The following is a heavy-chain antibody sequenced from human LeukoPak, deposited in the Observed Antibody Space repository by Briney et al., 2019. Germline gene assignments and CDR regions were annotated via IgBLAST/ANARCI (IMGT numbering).Heavy chain of an antibody. J-gene: IGHJ4*02. Sequence: SETLSLTCTVSGGSISSSSYYWGWIRQPPGKGLEWIGSIYYSGSTYYNPSLKSRVTISVDTSKNQFSLKLSAVTAADTAVYYCARRAGGGYSYGHFDYWGQGTLVTVSS. CDR2: IYYSGST. CDR3: ARRAGGGYSYGHFDY. V-gene: IGHV4-39*01. D-gene: IGHD5-18*01. CDR1: GGSISSSSYY.